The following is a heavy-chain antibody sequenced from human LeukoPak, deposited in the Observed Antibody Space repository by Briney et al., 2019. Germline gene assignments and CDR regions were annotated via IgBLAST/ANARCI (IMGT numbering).Heavy chain of an antibody. CDR2: ISYDGSNK. CDR1: GFTFSSYA. J-gene: IGHJ4*02. D-gene: IGHD6-13*01. CDR3: ARDLLAAADDY. V-gene: IGHV3-30*04. Sequence: GRSLRLSCAASGFTFSSYAMHWVHQAPGKGLEWVAVISYDGSNKYYADSVKGRFTISRDNSKNTLYLQMNSLRAEDTAVYYCARDLLAAADDYWGQGTLVTVSS.